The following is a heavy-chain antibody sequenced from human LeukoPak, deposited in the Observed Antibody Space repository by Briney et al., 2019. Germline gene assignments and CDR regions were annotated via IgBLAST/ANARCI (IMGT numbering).Heavy chain of an antibody. CDR3: AKDLDPGVTTSPFGY. J-gene: IGHJ4*02. CDR2: ISYDGSNK. D-gene: IGHD4-17*01. V-gene: IGHV3-30*18. CDR1: GFTFSSYG. Sequence: PGRSLRLSCAASGFTFSSYGMHLVRQAPGKGLEWVAVISYDGSNKYYADSVKGRFTISRDNSKNTLYLQMNSLRAEDTAVYYCAKDLDPGVTTSPFGYWGQGTLVTVSS.